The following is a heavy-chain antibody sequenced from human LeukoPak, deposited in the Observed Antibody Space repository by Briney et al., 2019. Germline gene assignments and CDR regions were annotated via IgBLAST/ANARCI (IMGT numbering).Heavy chain of an antibody. V-gene: IGHV3-74*01. CDR2: MNSDGRTM. CDR3: ATAGEYRFDN. D-gene: IGHD4-17*01. CDR1: GFTFSSYW. J-gene: IGHJ4*02. Sequence: PGGSLRLSCAASGFTFSSYWMHWVRQAPGKGLEWVSRMNSDGRTMDYADSVKGRFTISRDNAKNTLYPQMNSLRVEDTAVYYCATAGEYRFDNWGQGTLVTVSS.